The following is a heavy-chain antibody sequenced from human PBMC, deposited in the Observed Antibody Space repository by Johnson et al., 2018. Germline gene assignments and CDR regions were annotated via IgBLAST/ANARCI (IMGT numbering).Heavy chain of an antibody. V-gene: IGHV3-9*01. CDR1: GFTFDDYA. CDR2: ISWNCGSL. J-gene: IGHJ6*02. Sequence: VQLVECGGGLVQPGRSLRLSCAASGFTFDDYAMHWVRQAPGTGLEWVSGISWNCGSLGYADSVKGRFTISRDNAKNSLYLQMNSLRAEDTAVYYSARAHEAYYYGMDVWGQGTTVTVSS. CDR3: ARAHEAYYYGMDV.